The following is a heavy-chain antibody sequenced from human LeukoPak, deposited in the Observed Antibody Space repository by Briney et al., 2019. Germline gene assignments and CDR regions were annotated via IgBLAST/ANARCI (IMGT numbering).Heavy chain of an antibody. CDR3: TKERRRDDILTGSFSD. V-gene: IGHV3-30*02. D-gene: IGHD3-9*01. CDR1: GFTFRSYE. CDR2: IRYDERNK. Sequence: GGSLRLSCTASGFTFRSYEMNWVRQAPGKGLEWVTFIRYDERNKYYADSVKGRFTISRDNSKNTLYLQMNSLRAEDTAVYYCTKERRRDDILTGSFSDWGQGILVTVSS. J-gene: IGHJ4*02.